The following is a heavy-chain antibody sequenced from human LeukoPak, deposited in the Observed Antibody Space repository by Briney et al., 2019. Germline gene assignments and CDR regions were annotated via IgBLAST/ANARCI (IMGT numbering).Heavy chain of an antibody. J-gene: IGHJ6*02. Sequence: AGGSLRLSCTASGFTFGDYAMSWFRQAPGKGLEWVGFIRSKAYGGTTEYAASVKGRFTISRDDSKSIAYLQMNSLKTEDTAVCYCTRVRLRSYYYYGMDVWGQGTTVTVSS. CDR1: GFTFGDYA. CDR2: IRSKAYGGTT. V-gene: IGHV3-49*03. CDR3: TRVRLRSYYYYGMDV. D-gene: IGHD4-17*01.